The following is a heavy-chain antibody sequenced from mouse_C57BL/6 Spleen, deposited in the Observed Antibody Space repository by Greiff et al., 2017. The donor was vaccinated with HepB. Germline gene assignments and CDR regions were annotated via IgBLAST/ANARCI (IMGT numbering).Heavy chain of an antibody. D-gene: IGHD1-1*01. Sequence: VQLQQSGAELVRPGASVTLSCKASGYTFTDYEMHWVKQTPVHGLEWIGAIDPETGGTAYNQKFKGKAILTADKSSSTAYMELRSLTSEDSAVYYCTSAPPRITTVVAPFDYWGQGTTLTVSS. J-gene: IGHJ2*01. CDR3: TSAPPRITTVVAPFDY. V-gene: IGHV1-15*01. CDR2: IDPETGGT. CDR1: GYTFTDYE.